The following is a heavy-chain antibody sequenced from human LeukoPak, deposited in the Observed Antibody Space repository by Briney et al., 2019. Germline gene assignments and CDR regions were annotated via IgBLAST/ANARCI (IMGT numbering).Heavy chain of an antibody. V-gene: IGHV1-69*02. CDR1: GGTLSSYT. Sequence: SVKVSCKASGGTLSSYTISWVRQAPGQGLEWMGRIIPILGIANYAQKFQGRVTITADKSTSTAYMELSSLRSEDTAVYYCATNLLYSNYVFDYWGQGTLVTVSS. CDR3: ATNLLYSNYVFDY. D-gene: IGHD4-11*01. J-gene: IGHJ4*02. CDR2: IIPILGIA.